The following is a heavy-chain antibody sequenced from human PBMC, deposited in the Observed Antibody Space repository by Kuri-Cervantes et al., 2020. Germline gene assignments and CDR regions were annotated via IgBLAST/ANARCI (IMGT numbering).Heavy chain of an antibody. D-gene: IGHD3-22*01. J-gene: IGHJ4*02. V-gene: IGHV3-23*01. CDR2: ISGGGGST. CDR1: GFTFRSYA. CDR3: AKGGLYYYDSSGLPR. Sequence: GESLKISCAASGFTFRSYAMSWVRQAPGKGLEWVSAISGGGGSTYYADSVKGRFTISRDNSKNTLYLQMNSLRAEDTAVYYCAKGGLYYYDSSGLPRWGQGTLVTVSS.